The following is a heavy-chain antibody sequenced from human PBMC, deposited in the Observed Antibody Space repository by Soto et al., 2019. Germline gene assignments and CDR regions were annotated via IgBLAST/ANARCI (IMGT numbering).Heavy chain of an antibody. CDR3: ASGPYYYDSSGYYLY. CDR2: IDPSDSYT. V-gene: IGHV5-10-1*01. CDR1: GYSFTSYW. Sequence: PGESLKISCKGSGYSFTSYWISWVRQMPGKGLEWMGGIDPSDSYTNYSPSFQGHVTISADKSISTAYLQWSSLKASDTAMYYCASGPYYYDSSGYYLYWGQGTLVTVSS. J-gene: IGHJ4*02. D-gene: IGHD3-22*01.